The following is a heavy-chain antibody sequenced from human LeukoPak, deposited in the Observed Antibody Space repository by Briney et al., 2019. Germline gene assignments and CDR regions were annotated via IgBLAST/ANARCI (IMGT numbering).Heavy chain of an antibody. V-gene: IGHV1-18*01. D-gene: IGHD2-2*02. CDR2: ISPYNGDT. CDR1: GYTFTSYG. Sequence: ASVKVSCKASGYTFTSYGISWVRQAPGQGLEWMGWISPYNGDTNYAQKLQGRVTMTTDTSTSAAYMELRSLRSDDTAVYYCARASLGYCSSTSCYSEAPYYMDVWGKGTTVTVSS. CDR3: ARASLGYCSSTSCYSEAPYYMDV. J-gene: IGHJ6*03.